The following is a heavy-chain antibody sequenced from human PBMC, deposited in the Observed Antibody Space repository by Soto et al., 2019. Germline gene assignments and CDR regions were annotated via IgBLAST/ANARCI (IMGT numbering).Heavy chain of an antibody. CDR2: VYYTGST. CDR3: ARSVAVPGAHIDY. V-gene: IGHV4-59*01. J-gene: IGHJ4*02. CDR1: GGSISGSS. Sequence: SETLSLTSSVSGGSISGSSWSWIRQSPGKGLEWLGYVYYTGSTNYSPSLRSRVSISVDTSKNEFSLRLSSVTAADTAVYFCARSVAVPGAHIDYWGQGTQVTVSS. D-gene: IGHD6-19*01.